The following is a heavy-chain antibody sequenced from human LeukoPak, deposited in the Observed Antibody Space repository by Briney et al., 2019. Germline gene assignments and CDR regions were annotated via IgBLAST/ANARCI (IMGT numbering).Heavy chain of an antibody. J-gene: IGHJ3*02. Sequence: PGGSLRHSCAASGFTFSSYWMSWVRQAPGKGLEWVANIKQDGSEKYYVDSVKGRFTISRDNAKNSLYLQMNNLRAEDTAVYYCARGYSSADAFDIWGQGTMVTVSS. CDR1: GFTFSSYW. V-gene: IGHV3-7*01. D-gene: IGHD5-18*01. CDR2: IKQDGSEK. CDR3: ARGYSSADAFDI.